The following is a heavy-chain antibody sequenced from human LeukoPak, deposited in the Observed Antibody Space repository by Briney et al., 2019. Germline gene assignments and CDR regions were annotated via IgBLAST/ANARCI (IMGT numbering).Heavy chain of an antibody. CDR1: GFTFSNFA. J-gene: IGHJ4*02. CDR2: ISGSDGST. V-gene: IGHV3-23*01. D-gene: IGHD3-10*01. CDR3: AKVGHSGSGSYGD. Sequence: GGSLRLSCAASGFTFSNFAMSWVRQAPGKGLEWVSAISGSDGSTYYADSVKSRFTISRDNSKNTLYLQMNSLRAEDTAVYYCAKVGHSGSGSYGDWGQGTLVTVSS.